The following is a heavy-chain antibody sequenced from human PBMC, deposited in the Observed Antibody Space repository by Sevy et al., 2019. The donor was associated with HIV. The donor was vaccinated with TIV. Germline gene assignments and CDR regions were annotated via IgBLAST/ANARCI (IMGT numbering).Heavy chain of an antibody. Sequence: GGSLRLSCAASGFTFSSYAMNWVRQAPGKGLEWVSSGSGGNTYYADSVKGRFTISRDSSKNTVSLQMNSLRAEGAAIYYCAKGTLIGAAGLDAFDIWGQGTKVTVSS. D-gene: IGHD6-13*01. CDR2: SGSGGNT. CDR3: AKGTLIGAAGLDAFDI. CDR1: GFTFSSYA. V-gene: IGHV3-23*01. J-gene: IGHJ3*02.